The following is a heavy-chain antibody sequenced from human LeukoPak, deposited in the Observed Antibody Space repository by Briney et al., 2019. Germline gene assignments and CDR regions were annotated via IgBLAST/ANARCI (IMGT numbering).Heavy chain of an antibody. CDR2: IYTSGST. CDR1: GGSISSGSYY. CDR3: ARELHKTWFDP. J-gene: IGHJ5*02. Sequence: SETLSLTCTVSGGSISSGSYYWSWIRQPAGKGLEWIGRIYTSGSTNYNPSLKSRVTISVDTSKNQFSLKLSSVTAADTAVYYCARELHKTWFDPWGQGTLVTVSS. V-gene: IGHV4-61*02.